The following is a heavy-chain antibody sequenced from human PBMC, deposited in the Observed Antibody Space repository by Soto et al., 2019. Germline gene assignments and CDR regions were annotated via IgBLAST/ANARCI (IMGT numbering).Heavy chain of an antibody. J-gene: IGHJ4*02. CDR1: GFTFSGFG. D-gene: IGHD3-16*01. Sequence: GGSLRLSCAASGFTFSGFGMHWVRQAPGKGLEWVAIIWYDGSDKYYADSVKGRFTISRDNSKNTLYLQMNSLRAEDTAVYHCAFGNLSYYFDYWGQGTPVTVSS. CDR2: IWYDGSDK. V-gene: IGHV3-33*01. CDR3: AFGNLSYYFDY.